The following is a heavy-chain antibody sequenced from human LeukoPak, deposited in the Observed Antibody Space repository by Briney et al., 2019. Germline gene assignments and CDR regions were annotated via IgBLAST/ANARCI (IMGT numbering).Heavy chain of an antibody. CDR2: IKSKTDGGTT. Sequence: GGSLRLSCAASGFTFSSYAMSWVRQAPGKGLEWVGRIKSKTDGGTTDYAAPVKGGFTISRDDSKNTLYLQMNSLKTEDTAVYYCTTENDFWSGYYEDYWGQGTLVTVSS. D-gene: IGHD3-3*01. J-gene: IGHJ4*02. V-gene: IGHV3-15*01. CDR3: TTENDFWSGYYEDY. CDR1: GFTFSSYA.